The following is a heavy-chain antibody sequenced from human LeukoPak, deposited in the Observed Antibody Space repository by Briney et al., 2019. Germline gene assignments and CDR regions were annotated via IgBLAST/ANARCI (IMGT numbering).Heavy chain of an antibody. Sequence: SETLSLTCTVSGGSISSGSYYWSWIRQPAGKGLEWIGHIYTSGSTNYNPSLKSRVTISVDTSKNQFSLKLSSVTAADTAVYFCARDLGTAGRPNDNWGQGTLVTVSS. CDR3: ARDLGTAGRPNDN. D-gene: IGHD2-21*02. CDR1: GGSISSGSYY. V-gene: IGHV4-61*09. CDR2: IYTSGST. J-gene: IGHJ4*02.